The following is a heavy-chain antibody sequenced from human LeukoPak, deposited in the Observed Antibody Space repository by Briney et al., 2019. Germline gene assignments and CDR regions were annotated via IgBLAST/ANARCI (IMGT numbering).Heavy chain of an antibody. CDR1: GFTFSNAW. J-gene: IGHJ4*02. Sequence: GGSLRLSCAASGFTFSNAWMSWVRQAPGKGLEWVAVIWYDGSNKYYADSVKGRFTISRDNSKNTLYLQMNSLRAEDTAVYYCASDHDSGSYLDYWGQGTLVTVSS. V-gene: IGHV3-33*08. CDR3: ASDHDSGSYLDY. D-gene: IGHD1-26*01. CDR2: IWYDGSNK.